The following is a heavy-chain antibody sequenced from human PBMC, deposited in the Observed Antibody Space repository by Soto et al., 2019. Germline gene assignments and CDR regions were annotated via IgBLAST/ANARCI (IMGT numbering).Heavy chain of an antibody. CDR3: ARDSGRKYYDFWSGYDYGMDV. V-gene: IGHV4-59*01. J-gene: IGHJ6*02. CDR1: GCSISGDS. CDR2: ISYSGST. D-gene: IGHD3-3*01. Sequence: PSETLSLTCTVSGCSISGDSWSWIRQSPGKGLEWIGYISYSGSTNYNPSLKSRVTISVDTSKNQFSLKLSSVTAADTAVYYCARDSGRKYYDFWSGYDYGMDVWGQGTTVTVSS.